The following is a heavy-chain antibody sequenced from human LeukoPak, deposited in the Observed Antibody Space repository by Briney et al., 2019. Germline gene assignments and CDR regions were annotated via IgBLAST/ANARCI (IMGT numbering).Heavy chain of an antibody. CDR3: ARGQYSSGWEYYFDY. J-gene: IGHJ4*02. CDR2: IYYSGST. CDR1: CGSISSSSYY. D-gene: IGHD6-19*01. Sequence: SETLSLTWTVSCGSISSSSYYSGWLRPPPRKPLVWIGSIYYSGSTYYNPSLKSRVTISVDTSKNQFSLKLSSVTAADTAVYYCARGQYSSGWEYYFDYWGQGTLVTVSS. V-gene: IGHV4-39*07.